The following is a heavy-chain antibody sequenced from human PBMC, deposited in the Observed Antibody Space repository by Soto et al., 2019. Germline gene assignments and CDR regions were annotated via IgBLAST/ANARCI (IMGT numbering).Heavy chain of an antibody. Sequence: GGSLRLSCAASGFTFRTYEMNWVRQAPGKGLEWVSHISSSGSTIYYADSVKGRFTISRDNAKNSVYLLMSSLRAEDTAVYYCARDNSPRQLDHCGQGPLVTFSS. V-gene: IGHV3-48*03. CDR1: GFTFRTYE. CDR2: ISSSGSTI. CDR3: ARDNSPRQLDH. J-gene: IGHJ5*02. D-gene: IGHD6-13*01.